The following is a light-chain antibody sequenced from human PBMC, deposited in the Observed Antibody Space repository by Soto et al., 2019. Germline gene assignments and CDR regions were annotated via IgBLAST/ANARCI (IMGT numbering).Light chain of an antibody. V-gene: IGKV3-20*01. J-gene: IGKJ4*01. CDR3: QQYGSSPLT. CDR1: QTVSSTY. Sequence: ENVLTQSPGTLSLSPGERATLSCRASQTVSSTYLAWYQQKPGQAPRLLIYGASSRATGIPDRFSGSGSGTDFTLTISSLEPEDFAVYYCQQYGSSPLTFGGGTKVDI. CDR2: GAS.